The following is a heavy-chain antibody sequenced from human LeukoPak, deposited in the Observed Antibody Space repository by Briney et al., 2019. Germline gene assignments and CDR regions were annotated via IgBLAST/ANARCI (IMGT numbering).Heavy chain of an antibody. D-gene: IGHD3-22*01. Sequence: GGSVRHSCAPSGFTFSSYWMHWVRQAPRKGLVWVSRINREGCSTSYADSVKGRFTFSRDNSKNPVYLQMNSLRAEDTAVYYCARALKYDSDSANEYYEYFQHWGQGTLVSVSS. CDR2: INREGCST. CDR3: ARALKYDSDSANEYYEYFQH. V-gene: IGHV3-74*01. CDR1: GFTFSSYW. J-gene: IGHJ1*01.